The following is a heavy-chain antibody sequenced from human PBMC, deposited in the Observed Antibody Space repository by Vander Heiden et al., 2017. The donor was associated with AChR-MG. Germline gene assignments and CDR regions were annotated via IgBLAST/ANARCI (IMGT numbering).Heavy chain of an antibody. CDR3: ARPYCSSTSCYLGNNWFDP. D-gene: IGHD2-2*01. J-gene: IGHJ5*02. CDR2: IIPIFGTA. Sequence: QVQLVQSGAEVKKPGSSAKVSCKASGGTFSSYAIGWVRQAPGQGLEWMGGIIPIFGTANYAQKFQGRVTITADKSTSTAYMELSSLRSEDTAVYYCARPYCSSTSCYLGNNWFDPWGQGTLVTVSS. V-gene: IGHV1-69*06. CDR1: GGTFSSYA.